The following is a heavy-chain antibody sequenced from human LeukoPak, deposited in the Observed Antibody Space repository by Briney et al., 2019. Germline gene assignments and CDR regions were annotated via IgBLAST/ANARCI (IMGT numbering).Heavy chain of an antibody. J-gene: IGHJ3*02. CDR1: GFTFATYT. D-gene: IGHD1-1*01. CDR3: ARGTTGTTEKAFDI. V-gene: IGHV3-21*01. Sequence: GGSLRLSCTGAGFTFATYTFNWVRQAPGKGLEWVASIGATQTYIYYADSVKGRFTVSRDNAEKSVYLQMNNLRAEDTAVYYCARGTTGTTEKAFDIWGQGTMVTVSS. CDR2: IGATQTYI.